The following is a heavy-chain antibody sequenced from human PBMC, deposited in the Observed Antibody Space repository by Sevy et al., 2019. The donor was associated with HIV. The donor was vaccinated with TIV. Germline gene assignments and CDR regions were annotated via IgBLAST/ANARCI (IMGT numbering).Heavy chain of an antibody. D-gene: IGHD1-1*01. V-gene: IGHV3-11*01. CDR1: GFTFSDYY. CDR3: ARGDPPLEMATTGDVDAFDN. CDR2: ISSSGSTI. Sequence: GGSLRLSCAASGFTFSDYYMSWIRQAPGKGLEWVSYISSSGSTIYYADSVKGRFAISRDNAKNSLYLQMNSLRAEDTAVYYCARGDPPLEMATTGDVDAFDNWGQGTMVTVSS. J-gene: IGHJ3*02.